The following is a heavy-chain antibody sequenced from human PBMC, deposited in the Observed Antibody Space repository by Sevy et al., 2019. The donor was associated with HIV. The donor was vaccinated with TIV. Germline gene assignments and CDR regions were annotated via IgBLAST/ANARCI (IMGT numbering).Heavy chain of an antibody. CDR2: IYYSGST. CDR3: ARDTISVPLDY. D-gene: IGHD3-3*01. CDR1: GGSVSSGSYY. Sequence: SETLSLTCTVSGGSVSSGSYYWSWIRQPPGKGLEWIGYIYYSGSTNYHPSLKSRVTISVDTSKNQFSLKLSSVTAADTAVYYCARDTISVPLDYWGQGTLVTVSS. J-gene: IGHJ4*02. V-gene: IGHV4-61*01.